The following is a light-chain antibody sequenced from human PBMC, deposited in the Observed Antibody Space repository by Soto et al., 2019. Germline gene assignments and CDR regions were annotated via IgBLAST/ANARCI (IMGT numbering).Light chain of an antibody. CDR2: GAS. V-gene: IGKV3-20*01. CDR3: QQYADSPRT. J-gene: IGKJ1*01. Sequence: EVVLTQSPGTLSLSPRERATLSCRASQSVSNNYLAWYQHKPGQAPRLLIYGASNRAPGIPDRFSGSGSGPDFTLTISRLETEELAVYYCQQYADSPRTFGQGTLVEVK. CDR1: QSVSNNY.